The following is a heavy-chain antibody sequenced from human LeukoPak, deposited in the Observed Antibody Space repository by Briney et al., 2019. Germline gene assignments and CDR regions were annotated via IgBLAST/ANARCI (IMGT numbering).Heavy chain of an antibody. V-gene: IGHV4-59*08. CDR3: ARHLDYYGSGTYEY. D-gene: IGHD3-10*01. CDR2: IHSSGYT. J-gene: IGHJ4*02. CDR1: GGSISSYY. Sequence: SETLSLTCTVPGGSISSYYWSWIRQPPGKGLEWIGYIHSSGYTNYNPSLKSRVTMSIDTSKNQFSLKLSSVTAADTAVYYCARHLDYYGSGTYEYWGQGTLVTVSS.